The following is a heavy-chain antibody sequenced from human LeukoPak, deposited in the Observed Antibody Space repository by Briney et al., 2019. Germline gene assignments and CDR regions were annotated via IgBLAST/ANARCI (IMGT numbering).Heavy chain of an antibody. CDR3: TTYYYRSGSPLRYFDY. V-gene: IGHV3-23*01. J-gene: IGHJ4*02. Sequence: PGGSLRLSCAASGFXFSSYAMSWVRQAPGKGLGCVSAISASGGSTYYADSVKGRFTISRDNSKNTLYLQMNSLRAEDTAVYYCTTYYYRSGSPLRYFDYWGQGTLVTVSS. CDR2: ISASGGST. CDR1: GFXFSSYA. D-gene: IGHD3-10*01.